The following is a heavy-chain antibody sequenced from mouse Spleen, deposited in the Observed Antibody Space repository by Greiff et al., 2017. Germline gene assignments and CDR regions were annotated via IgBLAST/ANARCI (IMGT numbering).Heavy chain of an antibody. CDR3: ARGDRYSAWFAY. D-gene: IGHD2-14*01. Sequence: EVQLQESGPGMVKPSQSLSLTCTVTGYSITSGYDWHWIRHFPGNKLEWMGYISYSGSTNYNPSLKSRISITHDTSKNHFFLKLNSVTTEDTATYYCARGDRYSAWFAYWGQGTLVTVSA. J-gene: IGHJ3*01. CDR1: GYSITSGYD. V-gene: IGHV3-1*01. CDR2: ISYSGST.